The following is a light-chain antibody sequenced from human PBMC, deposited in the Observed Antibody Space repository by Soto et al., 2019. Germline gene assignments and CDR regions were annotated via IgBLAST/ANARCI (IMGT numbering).Light chain of an antibody. CDR3: QQRSNWLT. Sequence: EIVLTQSPATLSLSPGERATISCRASQSVSSYLAWYQQKPGQAPRLLIYDASNRATGLPARFSGSGSGTDFTLTISRLAPEDFAVYYCQQRSNWLTFGGGTKVEIK. CDR2: DAS. V-gene: IGKV3-11*01. CDR1: QSVSSY. J-gene: IGKJ4*01.